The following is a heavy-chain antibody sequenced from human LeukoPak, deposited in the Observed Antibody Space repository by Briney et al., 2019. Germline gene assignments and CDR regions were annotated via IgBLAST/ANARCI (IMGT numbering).Heavy chain of an antibody. CDR3: ARARGLRFLVIGYYFDY. J-gene: IGHJ4*02. CDR2: INSDGRST. CDR1: GFTFSRYW. Sequence: GGSLRLSCVASGFTFSRYWMHWVRQAPGKGLVWVSRINSDGRSTNYADSVKGRFSISRDNAENTLYLQMNSLRAEDTAVYYCARARGLRFLVIGYYFDYWGQGTLVTVSS. D-gene: IGHD3-3*01. V-gene: IGHV3-74*01.